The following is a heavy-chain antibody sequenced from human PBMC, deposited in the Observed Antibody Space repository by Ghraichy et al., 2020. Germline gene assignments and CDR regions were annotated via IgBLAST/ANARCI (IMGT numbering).Heavy chain of an antibody. J-gene: IGHJ5*02. Sequence: GGSLRLSCAASGFNFRDYYMSWIRQAPGKGLEWVSLISRNGRDTNYADSVRGRFTISRDNAQSALFLQVNTLRVEDTAVYYCVREGHALGKSGWDLWGQGTPVTVSS. CDR2: ISRNGRDT. V-gene: IGHV3-11*06. CDR1: GFNFRDYY. D-gene: IGHD6-25*01. CDR3: VREGHALGKSGWDL.